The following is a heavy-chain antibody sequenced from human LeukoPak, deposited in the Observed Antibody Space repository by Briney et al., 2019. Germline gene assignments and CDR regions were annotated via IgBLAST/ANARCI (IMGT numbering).Heavy chain of an antibody. J-gene: IGHJ1*01. Sequence: KTGGSLRLSCAASGFTFSTYGMSWIRQAPGKGLEWVSYISSSGSTIYYADSVKGRFTISRDNAKNSLYLQMNSLRAEDTAVYYCARVDYGDYVPNKFQHWGQGTLVTVSS. CDR2: ISSSGSTI. CDR3: ARVDYGDYVPNKFQH. V-gene: IGHV3-11*01. D-gene: IGHD4-17*01. CDR1: GFTFSTYG.